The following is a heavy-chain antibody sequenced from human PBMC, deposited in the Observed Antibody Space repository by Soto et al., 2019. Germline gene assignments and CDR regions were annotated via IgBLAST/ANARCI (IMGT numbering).Heavy chain of an antibody. J-gene: IGHJ3*01. CDR3: GRPYYDSTGYDGALDV. CDR1: GVSISSSAHY. CDR2: IYYTGST. V-gene: IGHV4-39*01. D-gene: IGHD3-22*01. Sequence: SETLSLTCTISGVSISSSAHYWAWIRQPPGKGLEWIGSIYYTGSTYYNPALTSRVSISTDTSKNQFSLKLSSVTAADTAVYFCGRPYYDSTGYDGALDVWGQGTMVT.